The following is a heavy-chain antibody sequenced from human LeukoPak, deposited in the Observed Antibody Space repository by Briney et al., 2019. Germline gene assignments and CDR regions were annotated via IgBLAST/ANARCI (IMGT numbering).Heavy chain of an antibody. Sequence: GASVKVSCKASGYTFIDYYIHWVRQAPGQGLEWMGWIDPKSGGTSYAQKFQGRVAMIRDTSISTAYMELTRLTSDDTAVYYCARAYSSGWYGSTDYWGQGTLVTVSS. CDR3: ARAYSSGWYGSTDY. V-gene: IGHV1-2*02. D-gene: IGHD6-19*01. J-gene: IGHJ4*02. CDR1: GYTFIDYY. CDR2: IDPKSGGT.